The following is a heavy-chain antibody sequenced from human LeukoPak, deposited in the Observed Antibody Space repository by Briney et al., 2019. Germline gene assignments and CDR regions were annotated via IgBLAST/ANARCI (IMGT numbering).Heavy chain of an antibody. CDR1: GFTFSSYS. J-gene: IGHJ3*02. CDR2: ISSSSSYI. CDR3: ARDQTRGDAFDI. Sequence: PGGSLRLFCAASGFTFSSYSMNWVRQAPGKGLEWVSSISSSSSYIYYADSVKGRFTISRDNAKNSLYLQMNSLRAEDTAVYYCARDQTRGDAFDIWGQGTMVTVSS. V-gene: IGHV3-21*01.